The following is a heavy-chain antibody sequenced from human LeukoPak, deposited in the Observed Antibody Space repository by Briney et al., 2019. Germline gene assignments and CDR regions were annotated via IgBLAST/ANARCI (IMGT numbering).Heavy chain of an antibody. Sequence: SETLSLTCTFSGASISSGGYSWRWVRQHPGKGLEWFGCIYYTGSTYYNPSLERRVTISVATSKNQFSLKVSSVTAADTAVYFCARTITIFGALGYFDYWGQGTLVTVSS. D-gene: IGHD3-3*01. CDR2: IYYTGST. J-gene: IGHJ4*02. CDR3: ARTITIFGALGYFDY. V-gene: IGHV4-31*03. CDR1: GASISSGGYS.